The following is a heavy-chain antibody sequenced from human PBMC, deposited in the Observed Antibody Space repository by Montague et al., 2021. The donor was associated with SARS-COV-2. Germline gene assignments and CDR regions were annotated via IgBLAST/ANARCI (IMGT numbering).Heavy chain of an antibody. CDR1: GDSITPYGDSIGGYF. CDR3: ARDAYYFGPGRGNPGAFDP. CDR2: IYAYGNF. Sequence: SETLSLTCSVSGDSITPYGDSIGGYFWSWIRQPARKGLEWIGRIYAYGNFDYNPSLNSRVSMSMDTSKQEFSMRLISVTAADTAVYYCARDAYYFGPGRGNPGAFDPWGQGILVTVSS. V-gene: IGHV4-4*07. D-gene: IGHD2/OR15-2a*01. J-gene: IGHJ5*02.